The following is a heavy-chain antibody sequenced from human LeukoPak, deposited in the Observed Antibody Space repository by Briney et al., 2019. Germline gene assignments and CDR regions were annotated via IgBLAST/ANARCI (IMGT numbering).Heavy chain of an antibody. Sequence: GGSLRLSCAASGFTFSSYSMNWVRQAPGKGLEWVSYISSSSSTIYYADSVKGRFTISRDNSKDTLYLQMNSLRAEDTAVYYCAKVKYSSAWYYFDYWGQGTLVTVSS. J-gene: IGHJ4*02. CDR3: AKVKYSSAWYYFDY. CDR1: GFTFSSYS. CDR2: ISSSSSTI. D-gene: IGHD6-19*01. V-gene: IGHV3-48*01.